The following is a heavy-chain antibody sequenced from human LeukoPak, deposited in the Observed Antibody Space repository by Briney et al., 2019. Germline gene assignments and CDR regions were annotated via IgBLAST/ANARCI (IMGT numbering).Heavy chain of an antibody. CDR2: INWDGTLT. D-gene: IGHD6-13*01. J-gene: IGHJ4*02. V-gene: IGHV3-43*01. CDR3: AKELYRGQQQLGD. Sequence: SLINWDGTLTYYADSVKGRFTISRDNSKNSLFLQMNSLRIEDTALYYCAKELYRGQQQLGDWGQGTLVTVSS.